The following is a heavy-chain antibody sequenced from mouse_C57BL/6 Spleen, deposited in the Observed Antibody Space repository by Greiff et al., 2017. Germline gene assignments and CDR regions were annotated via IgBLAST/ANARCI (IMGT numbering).Heavy chain of an antibody. J-gene: IGHJ2*01. CDR1: GYAFSSSW. D-gene: IGHD1-1*01. Sequence: QVQLQQSGPELVKPGASVKISCKASGYAFSSSWMNWVKQRPGKGLEWIGRIYPGDGDTNYNGKFKGKATLTADKSSSTAYMQLSSLTSEDSAVYFCARYLPTVTFDYWGQGTTLTVSS. V-gene: IGHV1-82*01. CDR3: ARYLPTVTFDY. CDR2: IYPGDGDT.